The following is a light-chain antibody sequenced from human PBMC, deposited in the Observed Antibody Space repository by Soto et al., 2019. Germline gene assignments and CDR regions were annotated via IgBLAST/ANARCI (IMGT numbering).Light chain of an antibody. CDR3: GTWDTSLSAGV. CDR2: DST. J-gene: IGLJ1*01. Sequence: QSALTQPPSVSAAPGHKVTITCPGNSANIGSYYVSWYQQVPGTAPKLLIFDSTKRPSGIPDRFSGSKSGTSATLAITGLQTGDEADYYCGTWDTSLSAGVFGSGTKLTVL. CDR1: SANIGSYY. V-gene: IGLV1-51*01.